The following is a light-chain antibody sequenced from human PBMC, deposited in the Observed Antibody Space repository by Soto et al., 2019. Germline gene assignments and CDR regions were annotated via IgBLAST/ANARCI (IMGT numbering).Light chain of an antibody. V-gene: IGLV2-23*02. Sequence: QSALTQPASVSGSPGQSITISCTGTSSDVGSYNLVSWYQQHPGKAPKLMIYEVSKRPSGVSNRFSGSKSGNTASLTISGLQAEDEADYSCCSYAGSSTHYVFGTGTKVTVL. CDR2: EVS. CDR3: CSYAGSSTHYV. J-gene: IGLJ1*01. CDR1: SSDVGSYNL.